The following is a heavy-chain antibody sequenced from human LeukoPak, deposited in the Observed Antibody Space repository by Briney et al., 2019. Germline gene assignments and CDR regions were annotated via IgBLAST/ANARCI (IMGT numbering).Heavy chain of an antibody. D-gene: IGHD2-15*01. CDR2: IKQDGSDK. Sequence: GGSLRLSCAGSEFTLSTYWMSWVRQAPGKGLEWVANIKQDGSDKYYVDSVKGRFAISRDNAKNSLFLQMNSLRAEDTALYYCARGCSRAACPYYFDYWGQGTLVTVSS. V-gene: IGHV3-7*01. CDR1: EFTLSTYW. J-gene: IGHJ4*02. CDR3: ARGCSRAACPYYFDY.